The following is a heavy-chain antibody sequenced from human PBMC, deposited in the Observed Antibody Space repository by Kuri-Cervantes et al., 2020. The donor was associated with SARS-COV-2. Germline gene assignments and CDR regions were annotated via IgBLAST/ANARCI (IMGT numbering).Heavy chain of an antibody. CDR3: ATGSYYVACDY. J-gene: IGHJ4*02. D-gene: IGHD1-26*01. Sequence: SETLSLTCTVSGGSISTYYWSWIRQPPGKGLEWIGYLYYSGGTNYNPSLKSRVTISLDTSKNQFSLKLSSVTAADTAVHYCATGSYYVACDYWGQGTLVTVSS. CDR2: LYYSGGT. CDR1: GGSISTYY. V-gene: IGHV4-59*01.